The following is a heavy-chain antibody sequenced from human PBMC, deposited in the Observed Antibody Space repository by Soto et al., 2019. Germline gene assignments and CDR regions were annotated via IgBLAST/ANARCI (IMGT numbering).Heavy chain of an antibody. D-gene: IGHD1-7*01. CDR1: GFTFSNYA. CDR3: ARVGTPDGMDV. V-gene: IGHV3-7*02. CDR2: IHLDGSEK. Sequence: GGSMRLSCADSGFTFSNYAMTWVRQAPGKGLEWVATIHLDGSEKYYVDSTKGRFTISRDNAKNSLYLQMNSLRAGDTAVYYCARVGTPDGMDVWGQGTTVTVSS. J-gene: IGHJ6*02.